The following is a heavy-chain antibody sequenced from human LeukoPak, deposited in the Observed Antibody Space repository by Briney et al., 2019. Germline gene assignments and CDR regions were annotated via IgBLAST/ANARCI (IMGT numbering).Heavy chain of an antibody. V-gene: IGHV3-74*01. CDR3: VRDPSSAIPLDF. CDR2: INPHGSQT. Sequence: GGSLRLSCAASGFTVSDFYMHWVRQAPGRGLFWVSSINPHGSQTYYADSVKGRFTISRDNAKNTLDLQLNSLRADDSAVYYCVRDPSSAIPLDFWGQVTLVTVSS. J-gene: IGHJ4*02. CDR1: GFTVSDFY.